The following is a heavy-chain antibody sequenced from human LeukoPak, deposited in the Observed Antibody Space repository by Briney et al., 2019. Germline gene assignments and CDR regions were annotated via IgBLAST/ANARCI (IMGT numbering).Heavy chain of an antibody. CDR1: GGSISTYY. J-gene: IGHJ2*01. V-gene: IGHV4-59*01. CDR3: ARSDRDLWYFDL. CDR2: VYYSGTT. Sequence: SETLSLTCTVSGGSISTYYWSWVRQPPGKGLEWIGYVYYSGTTNYKYKSSLKSRVTISVDTSKNQFSLRLSSVTAADTAVYYCARSDRDLWYFDLWGRGTLVTVSS.